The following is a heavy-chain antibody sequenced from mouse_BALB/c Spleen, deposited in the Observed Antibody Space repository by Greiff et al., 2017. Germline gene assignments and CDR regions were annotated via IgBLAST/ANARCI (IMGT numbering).Heavy chain of an antibody. CDR2: IDPSDSYT. Sequence: QVQLQQPGAELVKPGASVKMSCKASGYTFTSYWMHWVKQRPGQGLEWIGTIDPSDSYTSYNQKFKGKATLTVDTSSSTAYMQLSSLTSEDSAVYYCTRVRRDYAMDDWGQGTSVTVSS. J-gene: IGHJ4*01. V-gene: IGHV1S127*01. CDR3: TRVRRDYAMDD. CDR1: GYTFTSYW. D-gene: IGHD2-14*01.